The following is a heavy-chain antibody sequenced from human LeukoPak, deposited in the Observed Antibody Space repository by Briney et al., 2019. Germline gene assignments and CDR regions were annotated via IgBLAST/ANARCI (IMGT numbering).Heavy chain of an antibody. Sequence: GGSLRLSCAASGFTVSSNYMSWVRQAPGKGLEWVSVIYSGGSTYYADSVKGRFTISRDNSKNTLYLQMNSLRAEDTAVYYCARERVYYDSSGYHDFDYWGQGTLVTVSS. CDR3: ARERVYYDSSGYHDFDY. J-gene: IGHJ4*02. D-gene: IGHD3-22*01. CDR1: GFTVSSNY. V-gene: IGHV3-66*01. CDR2: IYSGGST.